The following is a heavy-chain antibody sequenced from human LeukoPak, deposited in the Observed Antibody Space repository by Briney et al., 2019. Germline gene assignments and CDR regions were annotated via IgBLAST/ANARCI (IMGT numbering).Heavy chain of an antibody. CDR2: IWYDGSNK. J-gene: IGHJ4*02. CDR3: ARDRNRYFDY. Sequence: ARSLRLSCAASGFTFISYGMHWVRQAPGKGLEWVAVIWYDGSNKYYADSVKGRFTISRDNSKNTLYLQMNSLRAEDTAVYYCARDRNRYFDYWGQGTLVTVSS. D-gene: IGHD1-14*01. CDR1: GFTFISYG. V-gene: IGHV3-33*01.